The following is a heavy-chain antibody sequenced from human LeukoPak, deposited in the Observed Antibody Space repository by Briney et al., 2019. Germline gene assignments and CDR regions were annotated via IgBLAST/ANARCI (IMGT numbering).Heavy chain of an antibody. CDR1: GYTFTNYG. CDR2: INTYNGNT. D-gene: IGHD1-26*01. J-gene: IGHJ4*02. CDR3: ARDLVDGVGAPGAY. Sequence: VASVNVSCKASGYTFTNYGITWMRQAPGQGVEWMGWINTYNGNTNYAQKLQGRVTITADTSTSTAYMELRSLRSDDTAVFYCARDLVDGVGAPGAYWGQGALVTVSS. V-gene: IGHV1-18*01.